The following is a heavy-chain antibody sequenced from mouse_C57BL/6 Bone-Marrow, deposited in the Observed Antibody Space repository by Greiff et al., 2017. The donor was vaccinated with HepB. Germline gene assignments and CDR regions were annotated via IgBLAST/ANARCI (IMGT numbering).Heavy chain of an antibody. Sequence: QVQLKESGAELARPGASVKLSCKASGYTFTSYGISWVKQRTGQGLEWIGEIYPRSGNTYYNEKFKGKATLTADKSSSTAYMELRSLTSEDSAVYFCAREGYYGSFAYWGQGTLVTVSA. D-gene: IGHD1-1*01. CDR1: GYTFTSYG. V-gene: IGHV1-81*01. J-gene: IGHJ3*01. CDR3: AREGYYGSFAY. CDR2: IYPRSGNT.